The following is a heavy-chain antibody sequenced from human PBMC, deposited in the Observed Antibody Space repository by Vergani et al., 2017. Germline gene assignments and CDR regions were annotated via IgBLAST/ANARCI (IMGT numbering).Heavy chain of an antibody. CDR2: IYYSGST. Sequence: QVPLQESGPGLVKPSQTLSLTCTVSGGPISSGDYYWSWIRQPPGKGLEWIGYIYYSGSTNYNPSLKSRVTISVDTSKNQFSLKLRSVTAANTAVYYCARARLGYCSGGSCYPRGYYYYYGMDVWGQGTTVTVSS. V-gene: IGHV4-30-4*08. D-gene: IGHD2-15*01. CDR3: ARARLGYCSGGSCYPRGYYYYYGMDV. CDR1: GGPISSGDYY. J-gene: IGHJ6*02.